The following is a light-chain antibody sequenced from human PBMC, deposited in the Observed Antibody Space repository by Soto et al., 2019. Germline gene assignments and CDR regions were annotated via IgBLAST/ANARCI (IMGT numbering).Light chain of an antibody. Sequence: IVMTQSPATLSVSPGERATLSCRASQSVSSNLAWYQQKPGQAPRLLIYHASNRATGIPARFSGSGSGTEFTLTISSLQSEDFAVYYCQQYNNWLTFGGGTKVDI. CDR1: QSVSSN. CDR3: QQYNNWLT. V-gene: IGKV3-15*01. J-gene: IGKJ4*01. CDR2: HAS.